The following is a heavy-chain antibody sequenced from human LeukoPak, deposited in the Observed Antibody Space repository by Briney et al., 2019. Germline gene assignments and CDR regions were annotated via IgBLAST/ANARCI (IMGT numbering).Heavy chain of an antibody. D-gene: IGHD3-22*01. CDR1: GGSISSNY. CDR3: AREGYYYDTLGYYYYYMDV. CDR2: IYYSGST. J-gene: IGHJ6*03. V-gene: IGHV4-59*12. Sequence: PSETLSLTCTVSGGSISSNYWSWIRQPPGKGLEWIGYIYYSGSTNYNPSLKSRVTMSVDTSKNQFSLKLSSVTAADTAVYYCAREGYYYDTLGYYYYYMDVWGKGTTVTVSS.